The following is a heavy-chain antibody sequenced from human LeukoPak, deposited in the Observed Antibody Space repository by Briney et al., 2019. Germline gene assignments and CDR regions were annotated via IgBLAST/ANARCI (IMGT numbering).Heavy chain of an antibody. Sequence: ASVKVSCKVSGYTLTELSMHWVRQAPGKGLEWMGGFDPEDGETIYAQKFQGRVTMTEDTSTDTAYMELSSLRSEDTAVYYCATVWIYCSSTSCPQGAFDIWGQGTMVTVSS. CDR2: FDPEDGET. D-gene: IGHD2-2*01. J-gene: IGHJ3*02. CDR1: GYTLTELS. V-gene: IGHV1-24*01. CDR3: ATVWIYCSSTSCPQGAFDI.